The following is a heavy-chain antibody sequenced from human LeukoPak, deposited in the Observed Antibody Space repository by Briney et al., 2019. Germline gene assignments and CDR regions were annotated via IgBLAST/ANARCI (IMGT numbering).Heavy chain of an antibody. J-gene: IGHJ4*01. V-gene: IGHV3-23*01. CDR3: AKGIYSSGWSYFDY. Sequence: GGSLRLSCAASGFTFSNSAMSWFRQAPGKGLEWVSTLSGSGITTYYADSVKGRFTISRDNSKNTLYLQMNTLRAEDSALYYCAKGIYSSGWSYFDYWGHGTLVTVSS. CDR1: GFTFSNSA. D-gene: IGHD6-19*01. CDR2: LSGSGITT.